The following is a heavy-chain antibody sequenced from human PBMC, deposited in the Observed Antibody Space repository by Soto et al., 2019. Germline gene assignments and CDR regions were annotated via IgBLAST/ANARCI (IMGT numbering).Heavy chain of an antibody. CDR3: ARAYYFDTSGTSAFDI. CDR2: ISYDGKNK. V-gene: IGHV3-30*04. D-gene: IGHD3-22*01. CDR1: GFTFRSYA. Sequence: QVQLVESGGGVVQPGRSLRLSCAASGFTFRSYAMHWVRQAPGKGLEWVAVISYDGKNKDYADSVKGRFTISRDNSKNTLYLEMNSLRVEDTAVYYCARAYYFDTSGTSAFDIWGQGTTVTVSS. J-gene: IGHJ3*02.